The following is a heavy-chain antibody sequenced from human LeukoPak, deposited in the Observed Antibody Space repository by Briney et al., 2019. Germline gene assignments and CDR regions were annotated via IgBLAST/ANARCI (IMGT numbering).Heavy chain of an antibody. CDR2: IDAGNGNT. Sequence: ASVKVSCKASGYTFTSYAMHWVRQAPGQRLEWMGWIDAGNGNTKYSQKFQGRVTITRDTSASTAYMELSSLRSEDTAVYYCARGYSSSWSYFDYRGQGTLVTVSS. CDR1: GYTFTSYA. J-gene: IGHJ4*02. V-gene: IGHV1-3*01. D-gene: IGHD6-13*01. CDR3: ARGYSSSWSYFDY.